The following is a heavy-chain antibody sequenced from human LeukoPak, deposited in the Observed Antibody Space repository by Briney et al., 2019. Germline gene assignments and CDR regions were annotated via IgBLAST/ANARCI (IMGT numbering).Heavy chain of an antibody. D-gene: IGHD3-10*01. J-gene: IGHJ4*02. CDR3: ARDRSYYGSGSYYHFDL. CDR1: GFTFSTYS. V-gene: IGHV3-21*01. Sequence: GGSLRLSCAASGFTFSTYSMNWVRQAPGKGPEWVASISGTSDYIDYTDSVRGRFSISRDNAGNSLYLQMNSLRAEDTAVYFCARDRSYYGSGSYYHFDLWGQGTLVTVSS. CDR2: ISGTSDYI.